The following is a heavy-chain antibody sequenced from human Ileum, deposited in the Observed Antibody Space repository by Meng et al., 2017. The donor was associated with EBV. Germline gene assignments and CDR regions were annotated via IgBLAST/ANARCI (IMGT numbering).Heavy chain of an antibody. V-gene: IGHV4-28*01. D-gene: IGHD1-26*01. CDR2: IYYSGTT. CDR1: GYSISTTNW. J-gene: IGHJ4*02. CDR3: ARNSESGSYIDY. Sequence: QVQLHESGRVLVKPSDTLSLTCAFSGYSISTTNWWGWIRQPPGKGLEWIEHIYYSGTTYNNPSLKSRVTMSIGPSKNQFSLKLSSVTAVDTAVYYCARNSESGSYIDYWGLRTLVTVSS.